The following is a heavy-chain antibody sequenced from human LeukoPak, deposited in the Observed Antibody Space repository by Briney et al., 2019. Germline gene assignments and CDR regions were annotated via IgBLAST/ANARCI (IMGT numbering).Heavy chain of an antibody. Sequence: GASVKVSCKASGYTFTSYDINWVRQATGQGLEWMGWMNPISGNTGYAQEFQGRVTMTRNTSISTAYMELSSLRSEDTAVYYCARGHSSSGWYEAYYYYYMDVWGKGTTVTVSS. CDR1: GYTFTSYD. CDR3: ARGHSSSGWYEAYYYYYMDV. D-gene: IGHD6-19*01. J-gene: IGHJ6*03. V-gene: IGHV1-8*01. CDR2: MNPISGNT.